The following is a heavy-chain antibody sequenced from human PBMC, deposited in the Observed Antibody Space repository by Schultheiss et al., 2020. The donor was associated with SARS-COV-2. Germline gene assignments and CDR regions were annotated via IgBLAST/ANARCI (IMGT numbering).Heavy chain of an antibody. D-gene: IGHD3-9*01. J-gene: IGHJ3*02. Sequence: ASVKVSCKASGYTFTSYGISWVRQAPGQGLEWMGWISAYNGNTNYAQKLQGRVTMTTDTSTSTAYMELRSLRSDDTAVYYCARTRYFDWLLYRLSAFDIWGQGTMVTVSS. CDR3: ARTRYFDWLLYRLSAFDI. V-gene: IGHV1-18*04. CDR2: ISAYNGNT. CDR1: GYTFTSYG.